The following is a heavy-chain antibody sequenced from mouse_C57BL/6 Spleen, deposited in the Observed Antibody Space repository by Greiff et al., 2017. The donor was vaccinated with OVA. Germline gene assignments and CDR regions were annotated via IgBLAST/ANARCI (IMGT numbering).Heavy chain of an antibody. V-gene: IGHV14-4*01. CDR2: IDPENGDT. CDR1: GFNIKDDY. Sequence: EVKLVESGAELVRPGASVKLSCTASGFNIKDDYMHWVKQRPEQGLEWIGWIDPENGDTEYASKFQGKATIKADTSSNTAYLQLSSLTSEDTAVYYCTCPYYSKKAWFAYWGQGTLVTVSA. CDR3: TCPYYSKKAWFAY. D-gene: IGHD2-5*01. J-gene: IGHJ3*01.